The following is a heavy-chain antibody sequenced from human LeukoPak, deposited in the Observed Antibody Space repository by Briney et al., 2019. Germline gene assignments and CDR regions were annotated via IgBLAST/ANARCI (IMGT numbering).Heavy chain of an antibody. CDR1: GGSIRSSNYY. Sequence: AETLSLTCTVSGGSIRSSNYYWGWIRQPPGKVLEWIGWRYYSGSTYYNGSLKSRGTISVDTSKKQFSLKLNSVTAADTAVYFCARQVVAVAGTGYFDYWGQGTLVTVSS. J-gene: IGHJ4*02. CDR2: RYYSGST. D-gene: IGHD6-19*01. V-gene: IGHV4-39*01. CDR3: ARQVVAVAGTGYFDY.